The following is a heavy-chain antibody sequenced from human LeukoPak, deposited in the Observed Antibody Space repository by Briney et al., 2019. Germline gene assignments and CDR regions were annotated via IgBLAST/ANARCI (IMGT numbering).Heavy chain of an antibody. CDR1: GLTFSTNW. CDR3: ARDGSYGGFDY. J-gene: IGHJ4*02. Sequence: PGGSLRLSCAASGLTFSTNWMSWVRQAPGPGLEWVANMKQDGREKYYVDSVRGRFTISRDNAKNSLYLQMNSLRAEDTAVYYCARDGSYGGFDYWGQGTLVTVSS. D-gene: IGHD5-18*01. V-gene: IGHV3-7*01. CDR2: MKQDGREK.